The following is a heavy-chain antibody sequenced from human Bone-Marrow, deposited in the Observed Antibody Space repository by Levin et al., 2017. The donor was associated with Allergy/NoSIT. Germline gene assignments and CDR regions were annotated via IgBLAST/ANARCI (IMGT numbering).Heavy chain of an antibody. CDR2: IFHTGHA. V-gene: IGHV4-31*03. J-gene: IGHJ4*02. CDR1: GGSITTDTYY. CDR3: ARHYGDLHYFDY. Sequence: PSETLSLTCTVSGGSITTDTYYWTWIRQHPGKGLEYIGYIFHTGHASYNPSLASRFSMSVDTSKNQFSLKVISVTAADTAVYYCARHYGDLHYFDYWGQGALVTVSS. D-gene: IGHD4-17*01.